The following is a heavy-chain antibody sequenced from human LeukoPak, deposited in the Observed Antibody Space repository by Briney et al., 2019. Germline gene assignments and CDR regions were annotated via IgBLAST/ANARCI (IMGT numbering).Heavy chain of an antibody. CDR2: ISTSSSYM. CDR3: AKHVVGVGFDY. Sequence: KPGGSLRLSCAASGFTFSTYAMSWVRQAPGKGLEWVSSISTSSSYMYYADSVKGRFTISRDNAKNSLYLQMNSLRAEDTAVYYCAKHVVGVGFDYWGQGTLVTVSS. D-gene: IGHD3-22*01. CDR1: GFTFSTYA. J-gene: IGHJ4*02. V-gene: IGHV3-21*01.